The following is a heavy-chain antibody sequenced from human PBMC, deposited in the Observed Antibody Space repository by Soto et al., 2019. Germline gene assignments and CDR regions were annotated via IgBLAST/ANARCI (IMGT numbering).Heavy chain of an antibody. J-gene: IGHJ3*02. Sequence: RQAPGKGLEWVSAISGSGGSTYYADSVKGRFTISRDNSKNTLYLQMNSLRAEDTAVYFCAKDRQWLADAFDIWGQGTMVTVSS. CDR2: ISGSGGST. D-gene: IGHD6-19*01. V-gene: IGHV3-23*01. CDR3: AKDRQWLADAFDI.